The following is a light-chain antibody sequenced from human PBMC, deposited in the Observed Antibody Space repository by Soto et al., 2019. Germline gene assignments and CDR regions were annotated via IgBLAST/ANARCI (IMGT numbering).Light chain of an antibody. J-gene: IGKJ2*01. CDR3: QQFGSSPLYT. CDR2: GAS. Sequence: EIVLTQSPGTLSLSPGERATLSCRASQSVSSSYLAWYQQKPGQAPRLLIYGASSRATGIPDRFSGSGSGNDFTLTISRLEPEDVAVYYCQQFGSSPLYTFGQGTKLEIK. CDR1: QSVSSSY. V-gene: IGKV3-20*01.